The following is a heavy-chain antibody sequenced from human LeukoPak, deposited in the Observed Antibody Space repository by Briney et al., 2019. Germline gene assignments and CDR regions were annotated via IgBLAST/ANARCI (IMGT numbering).Heavy chain of an antibody. CDR2: ISSSSNTI. D-gene: IGHD3-22*01. CDR3: AKDRHYDSSGYYADAFDI. J-gene: IGHJ3*02. Sequence: GGSLRLSCAASGFTFSSYTMNWVRQAPGKGLEWISYISSSSNTISYADSVKGRVTISRGNAKNSLYLQMNSLRAEDTDVYYCAKDRHYDSSGYYADAFDIWGQGTMVSVSS. V-gene: IGHV3-48*01. CDR1: GFTFSSYT.